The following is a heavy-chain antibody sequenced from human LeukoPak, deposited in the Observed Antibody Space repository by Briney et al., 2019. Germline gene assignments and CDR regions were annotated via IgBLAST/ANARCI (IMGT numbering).Heavy chain of an antibody. V-gene: IGHV3-9*01. CDR1: GFTFDDYA. CDR3: ARLRGAVTGTDPFDY. D-gene: IGHD6-19*01. Sequence: GGSLRLSCAASGFTFDDYAMHWVRQAPGKGLEWVSSISWNSFNIGYADSVKGRFTISRDNAKNSLYLQMNSLRAEDTAVYYCARLRGAVTGTDPFDYWGQGALVTVSS. J-gene: IGHJ4*02. CDR2: ISWNSFNI.